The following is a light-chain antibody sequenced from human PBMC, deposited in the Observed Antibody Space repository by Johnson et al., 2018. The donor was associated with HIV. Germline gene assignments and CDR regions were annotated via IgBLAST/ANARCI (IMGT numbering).Light chain of an antibody. CDR3: AEWDRSLSAHYV. Sequence: QSVLTQSPSVSAAPGQKVTISCSGSSSNIGNNDVSWYQQLPGTAPKLLIYENNKRPSGIPDRFSGSKSGTSATLGIPGLHTGDEADYFCAEWDRSLSAHYVFGADQTHRP. J-gene: IGLJ1*01. CDR1: SSNIGNND. V-gene: IGLV1-51*02. CDR2: ENN.